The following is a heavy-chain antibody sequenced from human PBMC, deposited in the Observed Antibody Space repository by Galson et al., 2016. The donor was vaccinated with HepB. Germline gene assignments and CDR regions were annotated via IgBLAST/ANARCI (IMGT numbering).Heavy chain of an antibody. V-gene: IGHV3-43*01. J-gene: IGHJ4*02. CDR2: INWDGGNT. CDR1: GFTFDDYT. Sequence: SLRLSCAASGFTFDDYTMHWVRQAPGKGLEWVSLINWDGGNTFYADSVKGRFTISRDNSKNSLYLQMNSLRTGDTALYYCAKDLGYDSSGYNDYFDYWGQGTLVTVSS. D-gene: IGHD3-22*01. CDR3: AKDLGYDSSGYNDYFDY.